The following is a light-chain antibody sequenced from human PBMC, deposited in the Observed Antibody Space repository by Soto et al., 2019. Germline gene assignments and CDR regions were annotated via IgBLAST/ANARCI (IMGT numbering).Light chain of an antibody. Sequence: QTVVTQEPSLTVSPGGTVTLTCGSSTGTVTSGHYPYWFQQKPGQAPRALIYDTSDKHSWTPARFSGSLLGGKAALTLSGAQPEDEADYYCLLSYSGARVFGGGTQLTVL. CDR2: DTS. CDR1: TGTVTSGHY. V-gene: IGLV7-46*01. CDR3: LLSYSGARV. J-gene: IGLJ2*01.